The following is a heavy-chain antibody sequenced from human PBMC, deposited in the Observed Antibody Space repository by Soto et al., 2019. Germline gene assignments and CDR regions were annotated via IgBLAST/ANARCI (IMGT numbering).Heavy chain of an antibody. D-gene: IGHD3-10*01. Sequence: HITLKESGPTLVKPTQTLTLNCNISGISLSTSGVGVDWIRQPPGKALEWLALIYWNDEKRYSPSLRSRLTSTQDRSKNVVVLRMTDMDPVDTAIYFSAHSPPPLTDGGGWFDPWGQGTLVTVSS. J-gene: IGHJ5*02. CDR1: GISLSTSGVG. CDR3: AHSPPPLTDGGGWFDP. V-gene: IGHV2-5*01. CDR2: IYWNDEK.